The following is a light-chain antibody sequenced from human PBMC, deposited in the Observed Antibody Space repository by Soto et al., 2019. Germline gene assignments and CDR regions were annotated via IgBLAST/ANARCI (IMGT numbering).Light chain of an antibody. Sequence: DIQMTQSPSSLSASVEDRVIITCRASQSISNHLNWYQQKPGKAPKLLIFAASTLQSGVPSRFSGSGSGTDFTLTISNLQPEDFATYYCQQLNAYPLTFGQGTRLEIK. CDR2: AAS. CDR3: QQLNAYPLT. V-gene: IGKV1-17*02. CDR1: QSISNH. J-gene: IGKJ5*01.